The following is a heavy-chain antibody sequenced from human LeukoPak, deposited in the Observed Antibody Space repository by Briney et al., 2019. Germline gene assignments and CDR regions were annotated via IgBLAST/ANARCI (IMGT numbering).Heavy chain of an antibody. CDR1: GGSISSSSYY. D-gene: IGHD6-13*01. J-gene: IGHJ4*02. CDR2: IYYSGST. CDR3: AIQLGMTGYSSSWYGY. V-gene: IGHV4-39*07. Sequence: PSETLSLTCTVSGGSISSSSYYWGWIRQPPGKGLEWIGSIYYSGSTYYNPSLKSRVTISVDTSKNQFSLKLSSVTAADTAVYYCAIQLGMTGYSSSWYGYWGQGTLVTVSS.